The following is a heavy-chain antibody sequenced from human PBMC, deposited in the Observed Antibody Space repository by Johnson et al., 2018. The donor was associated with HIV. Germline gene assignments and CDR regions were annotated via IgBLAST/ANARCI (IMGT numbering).Heavy chain of an antibody. CDR3: ARAEIYEGRVGDFAFDI. J-gene: IGHJ3*02. CDR1: GFTFDDYA. CDR2: IRWDGAIT. Sequence: VQLVESGGGLAKPAWSPRLSCAASGFTFDDYAMHWVRQAPGNGLEWVSLIRWDGAITSYVDSVKGRFTISRDNSRNSLFLQMKSLRAEDTALYYCARAEIYEGRVGDFAFDIWGRGTMVTVSP. D-gene: IGHD3-10*01. V-gene: IGHV3-43D*03.